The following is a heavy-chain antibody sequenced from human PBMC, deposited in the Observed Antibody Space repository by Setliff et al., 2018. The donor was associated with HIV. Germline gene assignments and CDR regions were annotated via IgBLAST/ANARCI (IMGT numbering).Heavy chain of an antibody. CDR2: ITGSSSYT. D-gene: IGHD4-17*01. V-gene: IGHV3-21*05. CDR3: VKGVEYGDYGSDY. Sequence: PGGSLRLSCAASGFTFSSYEMNWVRQAPGKGLEWVSYITGSSSYTNYADSVKGRFTISRDNSKNSLYLQMNSLRTEDTALYYCVKGVEYGDYGSDYWGQGTLVTVSS. J-gene: IGHJ4*02. CDR1: GFTFSSYE.